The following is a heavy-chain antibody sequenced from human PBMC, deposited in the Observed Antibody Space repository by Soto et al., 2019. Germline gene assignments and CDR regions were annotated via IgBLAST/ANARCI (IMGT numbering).Heavy chain of an antibody. V-gene: IGHV3-23*01. CDR1: GFIFNNYA. CDR2: ISAGGGSP. CDR3: AKVFYYYDSSGYYYFDY. J-gene: IGHJ4*02. D-gene: IGHD3-22*01. Sequence: LRLSCAASGFIFNNYAMSWVRQAPGKGLEWVSFISAGGGSPNYADSVKGRFTISRDNSKNMVYLQMNSLRAEETAVYYCAKVFYYYDSSGYYYFDYWGQGTLVTVSS.